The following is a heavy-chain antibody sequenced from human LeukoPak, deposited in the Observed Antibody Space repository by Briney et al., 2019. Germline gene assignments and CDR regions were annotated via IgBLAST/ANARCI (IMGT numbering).Heavy chain of an antibody. D-gene: IGHD3-9*01. CDR3: AKGGETGYPRAVGRIDY. Sequence: GGSLRLSCAASGFTFSSYGMHWVRQAPGKGLEWVAVISYDGSNKYYADPMKGRFTISRDNSKNTLYLQMNSLRAEDTAVYYCAKGGETGYPRAVGRIDYWGQGTLVTVSS. CDR1: GFTFSSYG. CDR2: ISYDGSNK. J-gene: IGHJ4*02. V-gene: IGHV3-30*18.